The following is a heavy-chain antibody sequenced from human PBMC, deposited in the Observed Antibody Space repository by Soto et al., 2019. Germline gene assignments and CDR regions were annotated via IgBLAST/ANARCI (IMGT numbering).Heavy chain of an antibody. CDR2: IYYSGNT. Sequence: SETLSLTCTVSGGSISSNSYYWGWIRQPPGKGLEWIGSIYYSGNTYYNPSLNSRVTISVETSKNQFSLKLSSVTAAATAVYYCAQGDCYSSYGLDVWDQGTTVTVSS. J-gene: IGHJ6*02. V-gene: IGHV4-39*01. D-gene: IGHD3-16*01. CDR1: GGSISSNSYY. CDR3: AQGDCYSSYGLDV.